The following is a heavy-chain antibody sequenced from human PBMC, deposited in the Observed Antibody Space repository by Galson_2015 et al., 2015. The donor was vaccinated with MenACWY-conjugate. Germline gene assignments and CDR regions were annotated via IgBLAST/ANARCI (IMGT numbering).Heavy chain of an antibody. Sequence: SLRLSCAASGFTFGSYAMTWVRRAPGKGLEWVSTISDSSRFTYYADSVKGRFTISRDNSKNTVFLQMNSLRAEDTAAYYCAKDLVKNYEMMTGYYSDWGQGTLLTVSS. CDR3: AKDLVKNYEMMTGYYSD. J-gene: IGHJ4*02. V-gene: IGHV3-23*01. CDR1: GFTFGSYA. CDR2: ISDSSRFT. D-gene: IGHD3-9*01.